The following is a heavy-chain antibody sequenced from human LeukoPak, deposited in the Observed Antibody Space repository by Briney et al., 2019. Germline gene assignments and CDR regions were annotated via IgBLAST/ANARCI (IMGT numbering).Heavy chain of an antibody. Sequence: GGSLRLSCAASGFTFNNYAMSWVRQAPGQGLEWVSAISGGGSTYYADSVKGRFTISRDNSKNALYLQMHSLRAEDTAVYYCAKGGDSNYLNWFDPWGQGTLVTVSS. J-gene: IGHJ5*02. CDR2: ISGGGST. D-gene: IGHD4-11*01. CDR1: GFTFNNYA. V-gene: IGHV3-23*01. CDR3: AKGGDSNYLNWFDP.